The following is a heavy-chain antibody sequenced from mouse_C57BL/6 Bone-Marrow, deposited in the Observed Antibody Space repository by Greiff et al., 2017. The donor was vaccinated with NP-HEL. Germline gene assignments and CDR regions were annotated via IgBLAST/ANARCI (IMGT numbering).Heavy chain of an antibody. J-gene: IGHJ1*03. Sequence: VQLQQSGAELVRPGTSVKVSCKASGYAFTDYWIEWVKQRPGQGLEWIGVIIPGSGGTNYNEKLKGKATLTADKSSSTAYMQLSSLTSEDSAVYCCARGGLRPWYFDVWGTGTTVTVSS. CDR2: IIPGSGGT. CDR1: GYAFTDYW. D-gene: IGHD3-1*01. V-gene: IGHV1-54*01. CDR3: ARGGLRPWYFDV.